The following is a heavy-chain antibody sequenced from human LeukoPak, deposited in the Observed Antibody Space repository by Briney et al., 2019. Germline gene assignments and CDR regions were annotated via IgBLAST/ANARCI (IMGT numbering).Heavy chain of an antibody. V-gene: IGHV4-59*12. CDR2: IYYSGST. CDR1: GGSISSYY. CDR3: ATIAVAGDAFDI. J-gene: IGHJ3*02. Sequence: NPSETLSLTCTVSGGSISSYYWSWLRQPPGKGLEWIGYIYYSGSTNYNPSLKSRVTISVDKSKNQFSLKLSSVTAADTAVYYCATIAVAGDAFDIWGQGTMVTVSS. D-gene: IGHD6-19*01.